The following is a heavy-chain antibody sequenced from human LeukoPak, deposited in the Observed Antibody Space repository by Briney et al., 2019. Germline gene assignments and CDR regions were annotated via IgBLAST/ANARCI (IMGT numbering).Heavy chain of an antibody. D-gene: IGHD3-9*01. CDR3: ARGSYYDILTGYYSPSYNWFDP. J-gene: IGHJ5*02. V-gene: IGHV1-8*01. Sequence: ASVKVSCKATGYTFTSYDINWVRQATGQGLEWMGWMNPNSGNTGYAQKFQGRVIMTRNTSISTAYMELSSLRSEDTAVYYCARGSYYDILTGYYSPSYNWFDPWGQGTLVTVSS. CDR2: MNPNSGNT. CDR1: GYTFTSYD.